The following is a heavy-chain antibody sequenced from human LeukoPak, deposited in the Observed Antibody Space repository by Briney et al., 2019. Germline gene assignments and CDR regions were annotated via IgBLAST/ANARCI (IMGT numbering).Heavy chain of an antibody. CDR1: GFTLSSYA. D-gene: IGHD3-10*01. V-gene: IGHV3-23*01. Sequence: GGSLRLSCAASGFTLSSYAMSWVRQAPGKGLEWVSAISGSGGSTYYADSVKGRFTISRDNSKNTLYLQMNSLRAEDTAVYYCAKATYGSGSYPLDYWGQGTLVTVSS. CDR2: ISGSGGST. J-gene: IGHJ4*02. CDR3: AKATYGSGSYPLDY.